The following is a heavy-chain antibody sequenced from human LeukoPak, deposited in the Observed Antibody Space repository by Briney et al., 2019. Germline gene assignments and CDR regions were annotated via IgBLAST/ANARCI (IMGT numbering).Heavy chain of an antibody. J-gene: IGHJ4*02. CDR1: GFTFGSCA. D-gene: IGHD1-26*01. Sequence: PGGSLRLSCAASGFTFGSCAMHWVRQAPDKGLEWVAVISYDGSNKYYADSVKGRFTISRDNSKNTLYLQMNSLRAEDTAVYYCASSGSYSYFDYWGQGTLVTVSS. CDR3: ASSGSYSYFDY. CDR2: ISYDGSNK. V-gene: IGHV3-30-3*01.